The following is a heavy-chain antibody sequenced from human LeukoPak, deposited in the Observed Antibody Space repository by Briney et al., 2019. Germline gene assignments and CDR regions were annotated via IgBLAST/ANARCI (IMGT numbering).Heavy chain of an antibody. CDR3: ARGRRTYYDSGGYYHLDY. CDR1: GGSFSDYY. J-gene: IGHJ4*02. CDR2: INHSGST. V-gene: IGHV4-34*01. Sequence: SETLSLTCAVYGGSFSDYYWSWIRQPPGKGLEWIGEINHSGSTNYNPSLKSRVTISVDTSKNQFSLKLSSVTAADTAVYYCARGRRTYYDSGGYYHLDYWGQGTLVTVSS. D-gene: IGHD3-22*01.